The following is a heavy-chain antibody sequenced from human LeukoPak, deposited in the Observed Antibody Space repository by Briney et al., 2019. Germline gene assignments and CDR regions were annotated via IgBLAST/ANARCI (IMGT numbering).Heavy chain of an antibody. V-gene: IGHV3-23*01. CDR1: GFSFSTYA. CDR3: AKSNASPTRQLDY. CDR2: INYSGGIT. J-gene: IGHJ4*02. Sequence: GGSLRLSCAASGFSFSTYAMNWVRQAPGKGLEWVSVINYSGGITYYADSVKGRFTISRDNSQNTLYLQINSLRAEDTAVYYCAKSNASPTRQLDYWGQGTLVTVTS. D-gene: IGHD3-16*01.